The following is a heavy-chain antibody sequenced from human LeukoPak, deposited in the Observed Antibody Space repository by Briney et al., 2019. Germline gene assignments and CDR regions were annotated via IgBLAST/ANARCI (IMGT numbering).Heavy chain of an antibody. Sequence: GGSLRLSCAASGFTFNNYAMSWVRQAPGKGLEWVSAISGSGGSTYYADSVKGRFTISRDNSKNTLYLQMNSLRAEDTAVYYCAKDRLRFLEWLLRPVDYWGQGTLVTVSS. CDR2: ISGSGGST. CDR1: GFTFNNYA. D-gene: IGHD3-3*01. V-gene: IGHV3-23*01. J-gene: IGHJ4*02. CDR3: AKDRLRFLEWLLRPVDY.